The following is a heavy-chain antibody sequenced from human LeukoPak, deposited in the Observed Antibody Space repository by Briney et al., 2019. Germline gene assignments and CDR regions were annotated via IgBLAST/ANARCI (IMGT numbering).Heavy chain of an antibody. CDR2: IYYSGST. D-gene: IGHD3-10*01. CDR3: TSLITMVHIDV. CDR1: GGSISSYY. J-gene: IGHJ6*03. Sequence: SETLSLTCTVSGGSISSYYWSWIRQPPGKVLEWIGYIYYSGSTNYNPSLKSRVTISVDTSKNQFSLKLSSVTAADTAVYYCTSLITMVHIDVWGKGTTVTISS. V-gene: IGHV4-59*01.